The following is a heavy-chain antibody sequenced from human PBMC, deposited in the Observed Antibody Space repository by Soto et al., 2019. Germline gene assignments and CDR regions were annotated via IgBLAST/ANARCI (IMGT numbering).Heavy chain of an antibody. CDR3: ARDPGGYAFDI. CDR2: INHSGST. V-gene: IGHV4-34*01. Sequence: QVQLQQWGAGLLKPSETLSLTCAVYGGSFSGYYWSWIRQPPGKGLEWIGEINHSGSTNYNPSLKSRVTISVDTSKNQVSLKLSSVTAADTAVYYCARDPGGYAFDIWGQGTMVTVSS. CDR1: GGSFSGYY. D-gene: IGHD3-10*01. J-gene: IGHJ3*02.